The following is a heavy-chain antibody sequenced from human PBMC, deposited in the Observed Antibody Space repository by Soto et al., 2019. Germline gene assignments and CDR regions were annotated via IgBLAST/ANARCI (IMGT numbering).Heavy chain of an antibody. J-gene: IGHJ4*02. CDR1: GFSLPTDRVG. CDR2: IYWDDSK. CDR3: AHAYGGRSLY. V-gene: IGHV2-5*02. D-gene: IGHD1-26*01. Sequence: GSGPTLVNPTQTLTLTCTFSGFSLPTDRVGVGWIRQPPGKALEWLAVIYWDDSKTYRPSLKSRLTITKDTSKNQVALTMTDMDPVDTATYYCAHAYGGRSLYWGQGTLVTVSS.